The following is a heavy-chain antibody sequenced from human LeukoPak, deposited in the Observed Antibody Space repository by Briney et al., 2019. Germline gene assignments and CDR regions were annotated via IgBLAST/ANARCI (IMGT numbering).Heavy chain of an antibody. CDR1: GYTFTAYY. D-gene: IGHD6-19*01. CDR2: INPNSGGT. Sequence: ASVKVSCKASGYTFTAYYMHWVRQAPGQGLEWMGWINPNSGGTNYAQKFQGRVTMTRDTSISTAYMELSRLRSDDTAVYYCARDGGQWLVLLCAFDIWGQGTMVTVSS. J-gene: IGHJ3*02. CDR3: ARDGGQWLVLLCAFDI. V-gene: IGHV1-2*02.